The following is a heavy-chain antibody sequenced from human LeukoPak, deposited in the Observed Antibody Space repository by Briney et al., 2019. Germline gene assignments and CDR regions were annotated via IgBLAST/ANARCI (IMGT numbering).Heavy chain of an antibody. J-gene: IGHJ4*02. V-gene: IGHV1-18*01. D-gene: IGHD3-16*01. CDR2: ISAYNGNT. Sequence: GASVKVSCKASGYTFTSYGISWVRQAPGQGLEWMGWISAYNGNTNYAQKLQGRVTMTTDTSTSTAHMELRSLRSDDTAVYYCARYYDYVWGSYLYYFGYWGQGTLVTVSP. CDR3: ARYYDYVWGSYLYYFGY. CDR1: GYTFTSYG.